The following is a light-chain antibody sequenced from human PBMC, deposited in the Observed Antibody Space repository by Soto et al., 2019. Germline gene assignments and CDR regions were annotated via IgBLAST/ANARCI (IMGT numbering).Light chain of an antibody. J-gene: IGKJ1*01. Sequence: IMLTHSPATLSLSPCEGATLSFRASQSVSRKLAWYQQTRGQAPRLLMYGASTRATGVPARFSGSGSGTEFTLTISNLQSEDFAVYHCQQYDKWPRTFGQGTKVDI. CDR3: QQYDKWPRT. CDR1: QSVSRK. V-gene: IGKV3-15*01. CDR2: GAS.